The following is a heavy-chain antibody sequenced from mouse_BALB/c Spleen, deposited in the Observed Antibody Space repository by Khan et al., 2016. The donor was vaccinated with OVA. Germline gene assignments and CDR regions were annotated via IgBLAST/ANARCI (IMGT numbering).Heavy chain of an antibody. CDR2: VSSGGHYT. CDR1: GFTFSTYG. Sequence: EVHLVESGGDLVKPGGSLKLSCAASGFTFSTYGMSWVRQTPDKRLEWVATVSSGGHYTYYPDTVKGRFTISRDNDTNTLYLQMSSLKAEDTAMFYCARIAYYYDSEGFAYWGQGTLVTVSA. CDR3: ARIAYYYDSEGFAY. V-gene: IGHV5-6*01. D-gene: IGHD1-1*01. J-gene: IGHJ3*01.